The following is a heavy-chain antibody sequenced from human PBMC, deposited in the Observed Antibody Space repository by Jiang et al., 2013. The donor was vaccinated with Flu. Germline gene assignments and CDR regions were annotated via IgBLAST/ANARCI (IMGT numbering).Heavy chain of an antibody. D-gene: IGHD3-22*01. Sequence: KPSETLSLTCAVYGGSVQWLLLELDPPAPRKGLEWIGEINHSGSTNYNPSLKSRVTISVDTSKNQFSLKLSSVTAADTAVYHCATGLKYYYDSSGYRRYFDYWGQGTLVTVSS. V-gene: IGHV4-34*01. CDR2: INHSGST. J-gene: IGHJ4*02. CDR3: ATGLKYYYDSSGYRRYFDY. CDR1: GGSVQWLL.